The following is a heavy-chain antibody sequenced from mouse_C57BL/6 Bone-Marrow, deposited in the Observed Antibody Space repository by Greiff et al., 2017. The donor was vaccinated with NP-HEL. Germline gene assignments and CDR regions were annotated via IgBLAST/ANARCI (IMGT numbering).Heavy chain of an antibody. CDR3: ARQEGYGSYWYFDV. J-gene: IGHJ1*03. CDR1: GFTFSDYY. D-gene: IGHD2-2*01. Sequence: EVMLVESGGGLVQPGGSLKLSCAASGFTFSDYYMYWVRQTPEKRLEWVAYISNGGGSTYYPDTVKGRFTISRDNAKNTLYLQMSRLKSEDTAMYYCARQEGYGSYWYFDVWGTGTTVTVSS. V-gene: IGHV5-12*01. CDR2: ISNGGGST.